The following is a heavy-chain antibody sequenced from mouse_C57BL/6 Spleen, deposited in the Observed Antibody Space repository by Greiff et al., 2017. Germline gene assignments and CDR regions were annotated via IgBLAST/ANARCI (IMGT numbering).Heavy chain of an antibody. V-gene: IGHV1-50*01. J-gene: IGHJ4*01. Sequence: QFQLQQPGAELVKPGASVKLSCKASGYTFTSYWMQWVKQRPGQGLDWIGEIAPSDSSTNYNQKFKGKATLTVDTSSSTAYMQLSSLTSEDSAVYYCARASITTVVATSMDYWGQGTSVTVSS. CDR1: GYTFTSYW. D-gene: IGHD1-1*01. CDR3: ARASITTVVATSMDY. CDR2: IAPSDSST.